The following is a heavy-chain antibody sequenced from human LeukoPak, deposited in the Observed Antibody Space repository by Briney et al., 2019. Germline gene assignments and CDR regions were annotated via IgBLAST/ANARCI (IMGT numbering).Heavy chain of an antibody. Sequence: SETLSLTCTVSGGSISSGGYYWSWIRQPPGKGLEWIGYIYYSGSTNYNPSLKSRVTISADTSKNQFSLKLSSVTAADTAVYYCARRDYYDRGWFDPWGQGTLVTVSS. CDR2: IYYSGST. CDR1: GGSISSGGYY. CDR3: ARRDYYDRGWFDP. V-gene: IGHV4-61*08. J-gene: IGHJ5*02. D-gene: IGHD3-22*01.